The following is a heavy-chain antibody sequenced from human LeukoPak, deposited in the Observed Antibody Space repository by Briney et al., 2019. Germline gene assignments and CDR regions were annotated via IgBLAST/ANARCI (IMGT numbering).Heavy chain of an antibody. Sequence: GGSLRLSCAASGVTFSSYAMSWVRQAPGKGLEWVSAISGSGGSTYYADSVKGRFTISRDNSKNTLYLQMNSLRAEDTAVYYCAKGVYQLPNRGLIDYWGQGTLVTVSS. J-gene: IGHJ4*02. CDR2: ISGSGGST. V-gene: IGHV3-23*01. D-gene: IGHD2-2*01. CDR3: AKGVYQLPNRGLIDY. CDR1: GVTFSSYA.